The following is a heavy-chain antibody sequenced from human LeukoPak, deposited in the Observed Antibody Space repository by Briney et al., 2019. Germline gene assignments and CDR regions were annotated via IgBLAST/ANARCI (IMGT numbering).Heavy chain of an antibody. D-gene: IGHD1-14*01. CDR1: GFTFSSYG. Sequence: PGGSLRLPCAASGFTFSSYGMHWVRQAPGKGLEWVAFIRYDGSNKYYADSVKGRFTISRDNSKNTLYLQMNSLRAEDTAVYYCAKDTTPPKAGFDPWGQGNLVTVSS. V-gene: IGHV3-30*02. CDR2: IRYDGSNK. J-gene: IGHJ5*02. CDR3: AKDTTPPKAGFDP.